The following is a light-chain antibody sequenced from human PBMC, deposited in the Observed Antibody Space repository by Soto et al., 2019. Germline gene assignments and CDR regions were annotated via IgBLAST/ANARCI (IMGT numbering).Light chain of an antibody. Sequence: DIPLTQSPSFLSASVGDRVTITCRASQGISSYLAWYQQKPGNAPKFLIYAASTLQNGVPPRFSGSGSGTEFTLTISSLQPEDFATYFCQQLNSYPLTFGGGTKVEI. CDR3: QQLNSYPLT. CDR2: AAS. V-gene: IGKV1-9*01. CDR1: QGISSY. J-gene: IGKJ4*01.